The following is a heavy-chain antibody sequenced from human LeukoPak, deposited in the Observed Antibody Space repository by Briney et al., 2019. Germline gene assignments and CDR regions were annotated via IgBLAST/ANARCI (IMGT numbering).Heavy chain of an antibody. J-gene: IGHJ4*02. D-gene: IGHD4-17*01. CDR2: IYADGNT. Sequence: GGSLRLSCAASGFIVNTNYMSWDRQAPGRGLEWVSFIYADGNTYYADSVKGRFTISRDISKNAVYLQMNSLRAEDTAVYYCARDSYGDANFDSWGQGTLVTVSS. V-gene: IGHV3-53*01. CDR1: GFIVNTNY. CDR3: ARDSYGDANFDS.